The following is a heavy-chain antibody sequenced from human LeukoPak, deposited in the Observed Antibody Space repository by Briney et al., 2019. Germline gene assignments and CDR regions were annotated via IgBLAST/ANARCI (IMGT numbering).Heavy chain of an antibody. D-gene: IGHD2-2*01. J-gene: IGHJ3*02. CDR3: TRAAYCSSISCYAFDI. Sequence: ASVKVSCKASDYTFTSYGISWVRQAPGQGLEWMGWISVYNGNTKYTQKFQGRVTMTTDTSTSTAYIELRSLRSDDTAVYYCTRAAYCSSISCYAFDIWGQGTMVTVSS. CDR2: ISVYNGNT. CDR1: DYTFTSYG. V-gene: IGHV1-18*01.